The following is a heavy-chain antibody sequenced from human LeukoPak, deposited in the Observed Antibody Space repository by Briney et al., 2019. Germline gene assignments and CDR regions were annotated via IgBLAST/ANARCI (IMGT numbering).Heavy chain of an antibody. D-gene: IGHD4-11*01. CDR1: GGSISSSSYY. CDR3: ARETTVTMAPNYYYMDV. J-gene: IGHJ6*03. V-gene: IGHV4-39*07. Sequence: SESLSRTCTVSGGSISSSSYYWCWIRQPPGKGLEGIGSIYYSGSTYYTQSLKSRVTISVDTSKNQFSLKLSSVTAADTAVYYCARETTVTMAPNYYYMDVWGKATTVTVSS. CDR2: IYYSGST.